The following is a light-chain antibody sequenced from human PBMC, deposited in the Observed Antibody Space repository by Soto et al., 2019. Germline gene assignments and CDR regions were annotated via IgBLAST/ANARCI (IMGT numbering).Light chain of an antibody. CDR2: GAP. J-gene: IGKJ1*01. Sequence: DIVLTQSPGTLSLSPGERATLSCRASQSVSSSYLAWYQQKPGQAPRLLIYGAPGRATGITDRFSGSGSGTDFTITISRLEPEDFAVYYCQQYGSSPRTFGQGTKVEIK. CDR1: QSVSSSY. V-gene: IGKV3-20*01. CDR3: QQYGSSPRT.